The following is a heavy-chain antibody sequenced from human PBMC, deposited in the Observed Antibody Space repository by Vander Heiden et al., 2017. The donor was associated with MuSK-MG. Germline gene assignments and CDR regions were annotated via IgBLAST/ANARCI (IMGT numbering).Heavy chain of an antibody. CDR2: VSYDGTKK. V-gene: IGHV3-30*18. J-gene: IGHJ5*02. D-gene: IGHD3-16*01. CDR1: GFNFSNYG. Sequence: QVPLVESGGRVVQSEGSLRLSCVTSGFNFSNYGIHWVRQAPGKGLEWAAVVSYDGTKKYYADSVKGRFTVSRDDSKKSVFLQMNSLRPEDTAVYYCAKDTDNYEGFDPWGQGTLVTVSS. CDR3: AKDTDNYEGFDP.